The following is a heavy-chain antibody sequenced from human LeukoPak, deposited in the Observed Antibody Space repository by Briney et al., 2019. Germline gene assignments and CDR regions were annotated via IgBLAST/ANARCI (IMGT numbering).Heavy chain of an antibody. J-gene: IGHJ4*02. CDR3: ARAPPLSLELWRVFDY. Sequence: GSLRLSCAASGFTFDDYGMSWVRQPPGKGLEWIGEIYHSGSTNYNPSLKSRVTISVDKSKNQFSLKLSSVTAADTAVYYCARAPPLSLELWRVFDYWGQGTLVTVSS. D-gene: IGHD1-7*01. CDR1: GFTFDDYG. CDR2: IYHSGST. V-gene: IGHV4-4*02.